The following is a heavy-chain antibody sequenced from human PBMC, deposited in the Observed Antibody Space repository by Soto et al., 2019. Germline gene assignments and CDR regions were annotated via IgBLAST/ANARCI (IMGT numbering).Heavy chain of an antibody. CDR3: ARGRDFWSGLPYFDY. J-gene: IGHJ4*02. CDR1: GFTFGSYD. Sequence: PGGSLRLSCAASGFTFGSYDMHWVRQSTGKGLEWVSAIGTAGDTYYPGSVKGRFTISRENAKNSLYLQMNSLRAGDTAVYYCARGRDFWSGLPYFDYWGQGTLVTVSS. CDR2: IGTAGDT. V-gene: IGHV3-13*01. D-gene: IGHD3-3*01.